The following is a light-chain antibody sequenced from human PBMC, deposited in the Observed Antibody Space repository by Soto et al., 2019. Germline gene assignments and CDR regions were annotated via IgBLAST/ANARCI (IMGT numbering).Light chain of an antibody. CDR1: QTISSW. CDR3: QQSYSSPYT. CDR2: KAS. V-gene: IGKV1-5*03. Sequence: DIQMTQSPSTLSGSVGDRVTITCRASQTISSWLAWYQQKPGKAPKLLIYKASTLKSGVPSRFSGSGSGTEFTLTISSLQPDDFATYSCQQSYSSPYTFGQGTKLEIK. J-gene: IGKJ2*01.